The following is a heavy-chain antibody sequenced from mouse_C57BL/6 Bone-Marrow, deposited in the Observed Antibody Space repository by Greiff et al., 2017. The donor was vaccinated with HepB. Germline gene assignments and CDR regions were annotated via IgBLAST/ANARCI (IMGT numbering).Heavy chain of an antibody. D-gene: IGHD1-1*01. CDR1: GIDFSRYW. J-gene: IGHJ1*03. Sequence: EVKLLQSGGGLVQPGGSLKLSCAASGIDFSRYWMSWVRRAPGKGLEWIGEINPDSSTINYAPSLKDKFIISRDNAKNTLYLQMSKVRSEDTALYYCARCPFTTVVAVHWYFDVWGTGTTVTVSS. CDR2: INPDSSTI. V-gene: IGHV4-1*01. CDR3: ARCPFTTVVAVHWYFDV.